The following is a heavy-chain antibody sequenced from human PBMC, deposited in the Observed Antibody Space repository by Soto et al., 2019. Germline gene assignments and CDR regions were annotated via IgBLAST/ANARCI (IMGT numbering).Heavy chain of an antibody. Sequence: PGGSLRLSCAASGFTFSNAWMSWVRQAPGKGLEWVGRIKTKTDGGTTDYAAPVKGRFTISRDDSKDTLYLQMNSLKTEDTAMYYCTTGYCSSTRCYWDYYYGMDVWGQGTTVTVSS. CDR2: IKTKTDGGTT. CDR1: GFTFSNAW. J-gene: IGHJ6*02. CDR3: TTGYCSSTRCYWDYYYGMDV. D-gene: IGHD2-2*01. V-gene: IGHV3-15*01.